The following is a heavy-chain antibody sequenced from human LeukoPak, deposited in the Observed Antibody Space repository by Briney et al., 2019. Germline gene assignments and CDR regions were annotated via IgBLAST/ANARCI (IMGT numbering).Heavy chain of an antibody. CDR1: GFTFSTYA. D-gene: IGHD6-19*01. Sequence: GGSLRLSCAASGFTFSTYAMHWVRQAPGKGLEWVAMIWYNGKNKHYADSVKGQFTISRDNSKNTLDLQMNSLRADDTAVYYCLRDPSNSGWAFDYWGQGTLVTVSS. CDR3: LRDPSNSGWAFDY. J-gene: IGHJ4*02. V-gene: IGHV3-33*01. CDR2: IWYNGKNK.